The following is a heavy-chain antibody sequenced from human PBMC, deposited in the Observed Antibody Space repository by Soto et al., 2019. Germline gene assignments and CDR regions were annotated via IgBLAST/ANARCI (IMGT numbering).Heavy chain of an antibody. Sequence: DVQLVESGGGLIQPGESLRLSCAAFGLTVSGTKYVAWVRQAPGKGLEWVSALADILGSFYADSVKGRFTTSSDRSKSTVYLQMNDLRPDDTAVYYCASWHEREHAYHVWGQGPTVIVAS. J-gene: IGHJ3*01. CDR1: GLTVSGTKY. V-gene: IGHV3-53*01. CDR2: LADILGS. CDR3: ASWHEREHAYHV. D-gene: IGHD1-1*01.